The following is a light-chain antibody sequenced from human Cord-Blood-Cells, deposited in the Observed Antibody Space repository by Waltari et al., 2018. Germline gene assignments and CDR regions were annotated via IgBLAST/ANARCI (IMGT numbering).Light chain of an antibody. J-gene: IGKJ3*01. CDR1: QDISNY. CDR3: QQYDNLPFT. CDR2: DAS. V-gene: IGKV1-33*01. Sequence: DIQMTQSPFSLSASVGDRVTITCQASQDISNYLNWYQQKPGKAPKLLIYDASKLETGVPSRFSGSGSGTDFTFTISSLQPEDIATYYCQQYDNLPFTFGPGTKVDIK.